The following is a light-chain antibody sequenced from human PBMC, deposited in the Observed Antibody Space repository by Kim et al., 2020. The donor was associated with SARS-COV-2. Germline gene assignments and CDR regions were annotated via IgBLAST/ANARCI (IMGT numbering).Light chain of an antibody. CDR3: QQYNKWWT. Sequence: IVMTQSPATLSVSPGESATLSCRASQNIDFHLAWYQQKPGQSPRLLIHSGSTRATGVPARFSGSGSGTEFTLTIGSPQSEDFAVYYCQQYNKWWTFGQGTKVDIK. J-gene: IGKJ1*01. CDR1: QNIDFH. CDR2: SGS. V-gene: IGKV3-15*01.